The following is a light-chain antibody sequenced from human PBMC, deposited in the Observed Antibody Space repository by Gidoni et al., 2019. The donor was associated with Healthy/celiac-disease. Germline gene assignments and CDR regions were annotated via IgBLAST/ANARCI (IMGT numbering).Light chain of an antibody. V-gene: IGLV1-44*01. J-gene: IGLJ1*01. CDR3: AAWDDSLNGYV. Sequence: QPVLPQPPSASVTPAQRVTISCSGSSPNIGSNTVNWYQQLPGTAPKLLIYSNNQRPSGVPDRFSGSKSGTSASLAISGLQSEDEADYYCAAWDDSLNGYVFGTGTKVTVL. CDR2: SNN. CDR1: SPNIGSNT.